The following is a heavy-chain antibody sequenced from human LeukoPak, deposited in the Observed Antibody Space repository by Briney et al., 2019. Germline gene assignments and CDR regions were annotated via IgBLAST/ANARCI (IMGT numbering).Heavy chain of an antibody. J-gene: IGHJ4*02. V-gene: IGHV4-4*07. D-gene: IGHD3-22*01. CDR1: GGSISSYY. Sequence: PSETLSLTCTVSGGSISSYYWSWIRQPAGKGLEWIGRIYTSGSTNYNPSLKSRVTMSVDTSKNQFSLKLSSVTAADTAVYYCARSPPGYYDSSGYFDYWGQGTLVTVSS. CDR3: ARSPPGYYDSSGYFDY. CDR2: IYTSGST.